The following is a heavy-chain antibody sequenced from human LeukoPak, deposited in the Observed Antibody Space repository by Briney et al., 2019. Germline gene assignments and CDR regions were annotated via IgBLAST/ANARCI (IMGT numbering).Heavy chain of an antibody. CDR3: ARWRVSVVAATHDAFDI. V-gene: IGHV1-69*04. CDR2: IIPILGIA. Sequence: SVKVSCKASGGTFSSYAISWLRQAPGQGLEWMGRIIPILGIANYAQKFQGRVTITADKSTSTAYMELSSLRSEDTAVYYCARWRVSVVAATHDAFDIWGQGTMVTVSS. D-gene: IGHD2-15*01. CDR1: GGTFSSYA. J-gene: IGHJ3*02.